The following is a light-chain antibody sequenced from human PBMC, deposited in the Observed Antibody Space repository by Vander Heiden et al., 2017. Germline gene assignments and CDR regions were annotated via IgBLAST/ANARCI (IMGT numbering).Light chain of an antibody. V-gene: IGLV1-47*01. Sequence: QSVLTQPPSASGTPGQRVTISCSGSSSNIGHNYVYWYQQLPGTAPNLLIHTNNQRPSGVPDRFSGSKSGTSASLAISGLRSEDEAQYYCAAWDDSLSGGVFGGGTKLTVL. CDR3: AAWDDSLSGGV. J-gene: IGLJ2*01. CDR1: SSNIGHNY. CDR2: TNN.